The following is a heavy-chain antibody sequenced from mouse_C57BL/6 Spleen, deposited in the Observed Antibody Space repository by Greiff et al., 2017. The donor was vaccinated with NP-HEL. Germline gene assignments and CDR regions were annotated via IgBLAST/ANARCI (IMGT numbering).Heavy chain of an antibody. D-gene: IGHD1-1*01. Sequence: VQRVESGPELVKPGASVKIPCKASGYAFSSSWMNWVKQRPGKGLEWIGRIYPGDGDTNYNGKFKGKATLTADKSSSTAYMQLSSLTSEDSAVYFCARSSYYYGSSYWYFDVWGTGTTVTVSS. J-gene: IGHJ1*03. CDR2: IYPGDGDT. CDR1: GYAFSSSW. CDR3: ARSSYYYGSSYWYFDV. V-gene: IGHV1-82*01.